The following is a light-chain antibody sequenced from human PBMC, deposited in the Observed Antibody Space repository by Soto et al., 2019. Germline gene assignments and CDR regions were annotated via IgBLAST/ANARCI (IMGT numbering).Light chain of an antibody. V-gene: IGLV1-44*01. Sequence: QSVLTQPPSASGTPGQRVTISCSGSSSNIGGNTVRWYQHLPGTAPRLLIYNNIQRPSGVPDRFSGSKSGTSASRAISGLQSEDEADYYCEVWDDSRDGNAVFGGGTKPTVL. J-gene: IGLJ7*01. CDR2: NNI. CDR3: EVWDDSRDGNAV. CDR1: SSNIGGNT.